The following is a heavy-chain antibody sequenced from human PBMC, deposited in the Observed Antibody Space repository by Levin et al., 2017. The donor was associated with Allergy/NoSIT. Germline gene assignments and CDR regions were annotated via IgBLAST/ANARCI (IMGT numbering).Heavy chain of an antibody. Sequence: PGESLKISCKGSGYSFTNYWIGWVRQMPGKGLEWMGIIYPGDSDTRYSPSFQGQVTISADKSITTAYLQWSSLKASDTAMYYCARMLVPAAMSAFDIWGQGTLVTVSS. D-gene: IGHD2-2*01. CDR1: GYSFTNYW. CDR3: ARMLVPAAMSAFDI. V-gene: IGHV5-51*01. J-gene: IGHJ3*02. CDR2: IYPGDSDT.